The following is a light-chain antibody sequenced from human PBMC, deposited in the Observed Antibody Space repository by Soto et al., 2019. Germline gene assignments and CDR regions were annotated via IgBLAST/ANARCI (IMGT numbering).Light chain of an antibody. CDR1: QSVLYSSNNKNY. J-gene: IGKJ1*01. Sequence: DIVMTQSPDSLAVSLGERATINCKSSQSVLYSSNNKNYLAWYQQKTGQPPKLLIYWASTQESGVPDRFSGSGSGTDFTLTISSLQAEDVAVYQCQQYYRPGTFGQGTKVEIK. V-gene: IGKV4-1*01. CDR3: QQYYRPGT. CDR2: WAS.